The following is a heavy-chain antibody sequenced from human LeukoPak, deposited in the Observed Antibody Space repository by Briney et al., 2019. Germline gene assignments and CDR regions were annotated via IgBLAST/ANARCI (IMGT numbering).Heavy chain of an antibody. V-gene: IGHV3-21*01. CDR1: GFTFSSYS. CDR2: ISSSSSYI. D-gene: IGHD2-2*01. Sequence: AGGSLRLSCAASGFTFSSYSMNWVRQAPGKGLEWVSSISSSSSYIYYADSVKGRFTISRDNAKNSLYLQMNSLRAEDTAVYYCARDCGSTSCDTDYWGQGTLVTVSS. CDR3: ARDCGSTSCDTDY. J-gene: IGHJ4*02.